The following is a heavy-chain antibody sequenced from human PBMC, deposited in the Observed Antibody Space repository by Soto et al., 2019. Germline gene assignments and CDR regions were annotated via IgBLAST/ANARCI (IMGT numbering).Heavy chain of an antibody. Sequence: GESLKVSCKGSGYSFTSYWIGWVRQMPGKGLEWMGITYPGDSDARYSPSFQGQVTISADKSISTAYLQWSSLKASDTAMYYCARFELYSMECMDVWGQGTTVTVSS. CDR3: ARFELYSMECMDV. V-gene: IGHV5-51*01. D-gene: IGHD2-2*02. J-gene: IGHJ6*02. CDR1: GYSFTSYW. CDR2: TYPGDSDA.